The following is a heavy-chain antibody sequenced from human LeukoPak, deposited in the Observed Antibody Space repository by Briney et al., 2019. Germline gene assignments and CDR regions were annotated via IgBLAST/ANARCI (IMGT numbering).Heavy chain of an antibody. CDR3: ARLPRGWNYEDYFDY. J-gene: IGHJ4*02. Sequence: AGGSLRLSCAASGFTFSSYSMNWVRQAPGKGLEWVSSISSSSSYIYYADSVKGRFTISRDNAKNSLYLQMNSLRAEDTAVYYCARLPRGWNYEDYFDYWGQGTLVTVSS. D-gene: IGHD1-7*01. CDR1: GFTFSSYS. V-gene: IGHV3-21*01. CDR2: ISSSSSYI.